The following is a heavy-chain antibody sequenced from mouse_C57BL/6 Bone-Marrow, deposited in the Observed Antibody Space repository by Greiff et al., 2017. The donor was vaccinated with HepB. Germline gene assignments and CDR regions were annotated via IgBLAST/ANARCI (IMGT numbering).Heavy chain of an antibody. CDR3: ARRGTTVVNWYFDV. CDR2: INPNNGGT. J-gene: IGHJ1*03. Sequence: EVKLQESGPELVKPGASVEISCKASGYTFTDYYMNWVKQSHGKSLEWIGDINPNNGGTSYNQKFKGKATLTVDKSSSTAYMELRSLTSEDSAVYYCARRGTTVVNWYFDVWGTGTTVTVSS. CDR1: GYTFTDYY. D-gene: IGHD1-1*01. V-gene: IGHV1-26*01.